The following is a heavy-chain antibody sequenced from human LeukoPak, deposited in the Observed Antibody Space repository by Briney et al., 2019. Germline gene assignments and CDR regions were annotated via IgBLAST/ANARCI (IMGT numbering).Heavy chain of an antibody. J-gene: IGHJ4*02. CDR3: ARLDIVSILFDS. Sequence: EASVKVSCKASGGTFSSYAISWVRQAPGQGLEWMGWISAYNGNTNYAQKLQGRVTMTTDTSTSTAYMELRSLRSDDTAVYYCARLDIVSILFDSWGQGTLVTVSS. V-gene: IGHV1-18*01. CDR1: GGTFSSYA. D-gene: IGHD5/OR15-5a*01. CDR2: ISAYNGNT.